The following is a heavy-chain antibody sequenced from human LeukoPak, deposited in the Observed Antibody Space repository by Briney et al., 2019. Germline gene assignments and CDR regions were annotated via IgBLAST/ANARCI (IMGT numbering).Heavy chain of an antibody. J-gene: IGHJ4*02. D-gene: IGHD6-19*01. CDR3: TRGTIGMAGTDY. V-gene: IGHV3-74*01. Sequence: GGSLRFSCAASGFTFSSYWMHWVRQAPGKGLVWVSHINPGGSHIRYADSVKGRFTISRDDAENTLYLQMNSLRAEDTAVYYCTRGTIGMAGTDYWGQGTLVTVSS. CDR1: GFTFSSYW. CDR2: INPGGSHI.